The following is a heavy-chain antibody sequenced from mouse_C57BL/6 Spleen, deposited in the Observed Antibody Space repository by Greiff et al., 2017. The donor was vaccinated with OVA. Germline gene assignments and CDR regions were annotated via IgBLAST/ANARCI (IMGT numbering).Heavy chain of an antibody. CDR3: ARRHTCDGYYEDYFDY. CDR1: GYTFTSYW. D-gene: IGHD2-3*01. J-gene: IGHJ2*01. CDR2: IYPGSGST. V-gene: IGHV1-55*01. Sequence: VQLQQSGAELVKPGASVKMSCTASGYTFTSYWITWVKQRPGQGLEWIGDIYPGSGSTNYNAKFQSKATLTVDTSSSTAYMQLSSLTSEDSAVYDVARRHTCDGYYEDYFDYWGQGTTLTVSS.